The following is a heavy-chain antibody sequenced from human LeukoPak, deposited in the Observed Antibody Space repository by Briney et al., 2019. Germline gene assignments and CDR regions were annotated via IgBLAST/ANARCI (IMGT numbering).Heavy chain of an antibody. J-gene: IGHJ4*02. CDR1: GFTFSRHS. CDR2: ISSSSSTI. CDR3: AREGYDYVWGSYRYTMFFDY. D-gene: IGHD3-16*02. V-gene: IGHV3-48*01. Sequence: QPGGSLRLSCAGSGFTFSRHSMNWVRQAPGKGLEWVSYISSSSSTISYADSVKGRFTISRDNAKNSLFLQMNSLRAEDTAVYYCAREGYDYVWGSYRYTMFFDYWGQGTLVTVSS.